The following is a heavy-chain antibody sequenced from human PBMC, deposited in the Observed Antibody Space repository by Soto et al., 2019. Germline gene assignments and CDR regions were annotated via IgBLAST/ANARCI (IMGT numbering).Heavy chain of an antibody. CDR2: INHSGST. CDR1: GGSFSGYY. V-gene: IGHV4-34*01. J-gene: IGHJ3*02. D-gene: IGHD1-26*01. CDR3: ARGHEVKWSKGAFDI. Sequence: SETLSLTCAVYGGSFSGYYWSWVRQPPGKGLEWIGEINHSGSTNYNPSLKSRVTISVDTSKNQFSLKLSSVTAADTAVYYCARGHEVKWSKGAFDIWGQGTMVTVSS.